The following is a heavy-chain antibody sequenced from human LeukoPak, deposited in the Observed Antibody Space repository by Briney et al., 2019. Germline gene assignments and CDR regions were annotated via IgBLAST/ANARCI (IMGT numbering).Heavy chain of an antibody. CDR1: GGSFSGYY. CDR3: ARFKQLVLCYYYGMDV. J-gene: IGHJ6*02. CDR2: INHSGST. V-gene: IGHV4-34*01. Sequence: SETLSLTCAVYGGSFSGYYWSWIRQPPGKGLEWIGEINHSGSTNYNPSLKSRVTISVDTSKNQFSLKLSSVTAADTAVYYCARFKQLVLCYYYGMDVWGQGTTVTVSS. D-gene: IGHD6-13*01.